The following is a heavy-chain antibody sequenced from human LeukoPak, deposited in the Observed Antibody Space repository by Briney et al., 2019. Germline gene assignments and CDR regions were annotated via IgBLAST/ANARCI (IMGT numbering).Heavy chain of an antibody. J-gene: IGHJ4*02. V-gene: IGHV4-59*01. Sequence: LETLSLTCTVSGGSISSYYWSWIRQPPGKGLEWIGYIYYSGSTNYNPSLKSRVTISVDTSKNQFSLKLSSVTAADTAVYYCARAGGDGYNLGLDYWGQGTLVTVSS. CDR1: GGSISSYY. D-gene: IGHD5-24*01. CDR3: ARAGGDGYNLGLDY. CDR2: IYYSGST.